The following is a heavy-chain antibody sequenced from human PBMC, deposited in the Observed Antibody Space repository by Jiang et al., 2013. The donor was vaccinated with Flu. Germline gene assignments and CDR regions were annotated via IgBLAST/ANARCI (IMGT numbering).Heavy chain of an antibody. CDR1: GGVHQYVTT. Sequence: TCTVSGGVHQYVTTGAGSGSPHGKGLEWIGYIYYSGSTNYNPSLKSRVTISVDTSKNQFSLKLSSVTAADTAVYYCARVYRDCSGGSCYVVLDYWGQGTLVTVSS. V-gene: IGHV4-59*01. CDR3: ARVYRDCSGGSCYVVLDY. D-gene: IGHD2-15*01. J-gene: IGHJ4*02. CDR2: IYYSGST.